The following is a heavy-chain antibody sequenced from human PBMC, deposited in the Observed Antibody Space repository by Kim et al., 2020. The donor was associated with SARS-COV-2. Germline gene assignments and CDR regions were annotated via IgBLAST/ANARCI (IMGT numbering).Heavy chain of an antibody. V-gene: IGHV1-8*01. Sequence: QKFQGRVTMTRNTSISTAYMELSSLRSEDTAVYYCARVSLWFGELKDGDVWGQGTTVTVSS. CDR3: ARVSLWFGELKDGDV. D-gene: IGHD3-10*01. J-gene: IGHJ6*02.